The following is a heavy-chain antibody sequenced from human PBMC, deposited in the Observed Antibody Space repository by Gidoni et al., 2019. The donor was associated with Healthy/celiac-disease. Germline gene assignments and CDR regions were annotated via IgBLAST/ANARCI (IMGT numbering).Heavy chain of an antibody. CDR1: GFPFSSYG. Sequence: QVQLVESGGGVVQPGRSLRLSCAASGFPFSSYGMHWVRQAPGKGLAWVAVIWYDGSNKYYADSVKGRFTISRDNSKNTLYLQMNSLRAEDTAVYYCARDSGAVVTAGDAFDIWGQGTMVTVSS. D-gene: IGHD2-21*02. CDR3: ARDSGAVVTAGDAFDI. CDR2: IWYDGSNK. V-gene: IGHV3-33*01. J-gene: IGHJ3*02.